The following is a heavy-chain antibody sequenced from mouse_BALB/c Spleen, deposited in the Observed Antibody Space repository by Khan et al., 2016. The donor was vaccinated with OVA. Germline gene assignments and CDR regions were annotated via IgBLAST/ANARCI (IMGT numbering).Heavy chain of an antibody. CDR3: APVGNYYVSFAY. CDR2: IYPFNDDT. V-gene: IGHV1S136*01. D-gene: IGHD1-1*01. Sequence: VQLKESGPELVKPGASVKMSCKVSGYTFTSYVMHWVKQKPGLGLEWIGYIYPFNDDTKYNEKFKGKATLTSDKSSSTAYMELSSLTSEDSAVYYCAPVGNYYVSFAYWGQGTLVTVSA. CDR1: GYTFTSYV. J-gene: IGHJ3*01.